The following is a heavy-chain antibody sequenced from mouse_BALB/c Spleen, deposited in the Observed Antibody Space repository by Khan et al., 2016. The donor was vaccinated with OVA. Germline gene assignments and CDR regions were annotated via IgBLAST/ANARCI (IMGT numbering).Heavy chain of an antibody. CDR1: GYTSTNYM. CDR3: ASYYRYPAWFAY. J-gene: IGHJ3*01. V-gene: IGHV1-4*01. CDR2: INPSTDYA. D-gene: IGHD2-14*01. Sequence: QVQLQQSGAELARPGASVKMSCKTTGYTSTNYMMHWVKQRPGQGLEWIGYINPSTDYANYNQKFKDKATLTADKSSSTAYMQLSSLTSEDSAVYYCASYYRYPAWFAYWGQGTLVTVSA.